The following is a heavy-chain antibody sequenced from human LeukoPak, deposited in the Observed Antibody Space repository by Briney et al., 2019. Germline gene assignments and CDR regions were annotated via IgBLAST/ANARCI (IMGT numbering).Heavy chain of an antibody. D-gene: IGHD5-18*01. CDR3: ASVDTAMGSFDY. V-gene: IGHV4-4*07. CDR2: IYTSGST. Sequence: KPSETLSLTCTVFGGSISSYYWSWIRQPAGKGLEWIGRIYTSGSTNYNPSLKSRVTMSVDTSKNQFSLKLSSVTAADTAVYYRASVDTAMGSFDYWGQGTLVTVSS. CDR1: GGSISSYY. J-gene: IGHJ4*02.